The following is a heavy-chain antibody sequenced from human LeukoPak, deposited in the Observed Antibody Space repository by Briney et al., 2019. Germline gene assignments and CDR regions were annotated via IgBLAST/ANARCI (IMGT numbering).Heavy chain of an antibody. CDR3: ALGTINKDYYFGMDV. D-gene: IGHD2-8*01. CDR1: GFTFSDYY. Sequence: GGSLRLTCAASGFTFSDYYMTWIRQAPGKGLEWLSYISNSGSTVFYADSIMGRFTVSRDNAKRSLYLQIESLRDDDTAVYHCALGTINKDYYFGMDVWGQGTTVTVSS. CDR2: ISNSGSTV. V-gene: IGHV3-11*01. J-gene: IGHJ6*02.